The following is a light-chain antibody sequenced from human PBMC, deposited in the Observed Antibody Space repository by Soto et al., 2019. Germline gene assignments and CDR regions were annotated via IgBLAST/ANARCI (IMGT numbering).Light chain of an antibody. CDR3: QQYYSIPPT. Sequence: DIVMTQSPDSLAVSLGERATINCKSSQSILYSSNNKNYLAWYQQKPGQPPKLLIYWASTRESGVPDRVSGGGYGRDFTLTISSLQAEDVAVYYCQQYYSIPPTFGGGTKVEIK. CDR1: QSILYSSNNKNY. CDR2: WAS. J-gene: IGKJ4*01. V-gene: IGKV4-1*01.